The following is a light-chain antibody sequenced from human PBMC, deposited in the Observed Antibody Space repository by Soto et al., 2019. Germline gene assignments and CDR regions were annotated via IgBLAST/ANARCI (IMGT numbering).Light chain of an antibody. CDR3: QQYDASPFT. V-gene: IGKV3-20*01. CDR1: QSISHY. J-gene: IGKJ3*01. CDR2: GAA. Sequence: EIVLTQSPGTLSLSPGERATLSCRANQSISHYLAWYQQKPGQSHRLHIYGAASSAFGIPDRYNGTGSETTFTLTISRLQPEDFALYFCQQYDASPFTFGPGPKVDI.